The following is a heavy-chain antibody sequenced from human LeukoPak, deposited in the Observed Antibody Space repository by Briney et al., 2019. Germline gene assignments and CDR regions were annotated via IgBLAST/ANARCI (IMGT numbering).Heavy chain of an antibody. V-gene: IGHV3-30*18. CDR3: AKEALSGSGSYSFDY. J-gene: IGHJ4*02. D-gene: IGHD3-10*01. Sequence: PGGSLRLSCAASGFTFSSYGMPWVRQAPGKGLEWVAVISYDGSNKYYADSVKGRFTISRDNSKNTLYLQMNSLRAEDTAVYYCAKEALSGSGSYSFDYWGQGTLVTVSS. CDR2: ISYDGSNK. CDR1: GFTFSSYG.